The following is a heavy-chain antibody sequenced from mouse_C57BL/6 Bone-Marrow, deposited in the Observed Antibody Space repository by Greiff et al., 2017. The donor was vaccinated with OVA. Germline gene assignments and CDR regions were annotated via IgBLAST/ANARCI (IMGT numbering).Heavy chain of an antibody. CDR3: ARLFSITAVVARGYFDV. CDR2: IYPGDGDT. Sequence: QVQLQQSGAELVKPGASVKISCKASGYAFSSYWMNWVKQRPGKGLEWIGQIYPGDGDTNYNGKFKSKATLTADKSSSTAYMQLSSLTSEDSAVYFCARLFSITAVVARGYFDVWGTGTTVTVSS. CDR1: GYAFSSYW. D-gene: IGHD1-1*01. J-gene: IGHJ1*03. V-gene: IGHV1-80*01.